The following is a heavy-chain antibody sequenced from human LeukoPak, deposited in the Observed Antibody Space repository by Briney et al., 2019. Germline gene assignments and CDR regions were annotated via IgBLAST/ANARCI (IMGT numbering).Heavy chain of an antibody. D-gene: IGHD2-15*01. CDR2: IYSGGST. CDR1: GFTVSSNY. J-gene: IGHJ1*01. V-gene: IGHV3-53*01. Sequence: GGSLRLSCAASGFTVSSNYMSWVRQAPGKGLEWVSVIYSGGSTYCADSVKGRLTISRDNSKNTLYLQMNSLRAEDTAVYYCASSCSGGSCYMYFQHWGQGTLVTVSS. CDR3: ASSCSGGSCYMYFQH.